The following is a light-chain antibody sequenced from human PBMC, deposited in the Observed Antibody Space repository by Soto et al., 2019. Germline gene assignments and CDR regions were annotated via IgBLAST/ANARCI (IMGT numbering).Light chain of an antibody. CDR1: SSDVGAYNY. V-gene: IGLV2-11*01. CDR2: DVA. CDR3: CSYAGSYTYL. J-gene: IGLJ1*01. Sequence: QSVLTQPASVSGSPGQSITISCTGTSSDVGAYNYVSWYQQHPGRPPKLMIFDVARWPSGVPDRFSGSKSGNTASLTISGLQAEDEADYFCCSYAGSYTYLLGTGTKVTVL.